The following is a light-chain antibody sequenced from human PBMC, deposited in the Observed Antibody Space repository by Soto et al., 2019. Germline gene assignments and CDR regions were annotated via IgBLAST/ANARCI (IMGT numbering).Light chain of an antibody. CDR3: SSYTSSSTNV. V-gene: IGLV2-14*01. CDR1: SSDVGAYNF. J-gene: IGLJ1*01. Sequence: QSALTQPASVSGSPGQSITISCTGTSSDVGAYNFVSWYQQHPGKAPKLMIYDLSNRPSGVSNRFSGSKSGNTASLTISGLQAEDEADYYCSSYTSSSTNVFGTGTKLTVL. CDR2: DLS.